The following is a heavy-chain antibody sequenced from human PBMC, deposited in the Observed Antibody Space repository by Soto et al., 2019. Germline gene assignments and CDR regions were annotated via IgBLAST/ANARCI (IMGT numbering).Heavy chain of an antibody. V-gene: IGHV4-59*08. Sequence: PSETLSLTCTVSGGSTSSYYWSWIRQPPGKGLEWIGYIYYSGSTNYNPSLKSRVTISVDTSKNQFSLKLSSVTAADTAVYYCARLLRLTMVRGVIPFDGMDVWGQGTTVTVSS. CDR1: GGSTSSYY. CDR3: ARLLRLTMVRGVIPFDGMDV. D-gene: IGHD3-10*01. J-gene: IGHJ6*02. CDR2: IYYSGST.